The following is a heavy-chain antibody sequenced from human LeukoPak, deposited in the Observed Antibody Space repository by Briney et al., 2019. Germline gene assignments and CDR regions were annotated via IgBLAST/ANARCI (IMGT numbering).Heavy chain of an antibody. J-gene: IGHJ4*02. V-gene: IGHV3-48*02. CDR3: ARDHGYAFDY. D-gene: IGHD5-12*01. CDR2: INSISGEI. CDR1: GFTFSYYS. Sequence: GGSLRLSCVASGFTFSYYSMNWVRQAPGKGLEWVSYINSISGEIWYADSVKGRFTVSRDDAKNSLYLQMNSLRDEDTAVYYCARDHGYAFDYWGQGTLVTVSS.